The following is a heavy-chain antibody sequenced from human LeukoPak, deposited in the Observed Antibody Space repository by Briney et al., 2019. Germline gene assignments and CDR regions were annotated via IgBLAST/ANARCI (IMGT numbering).Heavy chain of an antibody. J-gene: IGHJ4*02. D-gene: IGHD3-22*01. CDR1: GFTFDDYA. V-gene: IGHV3-23*01. Sequence: GGSLRLSCAASGFTFDDYAMHWVRQAPGKGLEWVSLISGGGGNTYYANSVRGRFTISRDNSKNTLYLQMNTLRAEDTAVYHCAKLSSGGYSDYWGQGTLVTVSS. CDR2: ISGGGGNT. CDR3: AKLSSGGYSDY.